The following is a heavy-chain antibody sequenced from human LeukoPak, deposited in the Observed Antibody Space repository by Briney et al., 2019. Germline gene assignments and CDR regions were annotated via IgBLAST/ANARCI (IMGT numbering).Heavy chain of an antibody. D-gene: IGHD5-18*01. V-gene: IGHV4-31*03. CDR3: ARDRMDTALAFFFDY. Sequence: SETLSLTCSVSGGSIISYGYYWTWIRQYSGKGLEWIGNIFYNGTTYYNPSFKGRVTVSGDTSKNQFSLNLNSLTAADTAVYYCARDRMDTALAFFFDYWGQGTLVTVSS. J-gene: IGHJ4*02. CDR2: IFYNGTT. CDR1: GGSIISYGYY.